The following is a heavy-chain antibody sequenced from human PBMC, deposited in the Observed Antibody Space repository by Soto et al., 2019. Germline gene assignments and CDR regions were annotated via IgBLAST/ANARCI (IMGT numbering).Heavy chain of an antibody. CDR3: ARAIFGYSYGSLDY. J-gene: IGHJ4*02. CDR2: ISYDGSNK. Sequence: HLGGSLRLSCAASGFTFSSYAMHWVRQAPGKGLEWVAVISYDGSNKYYADSVKGRFTISRDNSKNTLYLQMNSLRAEDTAVYYCARAIFGYSYGSLDYWGQGTLVTVS. V-gene: IGHV3-30-3*01. CDR1: GFTFSSYA. D-gene: IGHD5-18*01.